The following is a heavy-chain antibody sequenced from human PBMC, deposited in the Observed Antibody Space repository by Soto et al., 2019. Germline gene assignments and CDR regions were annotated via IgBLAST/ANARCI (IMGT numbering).Heavy chain of an antibody. D-gene: IGHD2-8*02. CDR3: ARVRDIVRVVPSVSDY. J-gene: IGHJ4*02. CDR1: GFTFSSYS. CDR2: ISSSSSTI. Sequence: GGYLRLSCAASGFTFSSYSMNWVRQAPGKGLEWVSYISSSSSTIYYADSVKGRFTISRDNAKNSLYLQMNSLSAEDTAVYYCARVRDIVRVVPSVSDYRCPGTLVTVA. V-gene: IGHV3-48*01.